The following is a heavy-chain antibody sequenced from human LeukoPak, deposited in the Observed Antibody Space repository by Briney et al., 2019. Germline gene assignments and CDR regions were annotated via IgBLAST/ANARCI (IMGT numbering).Heavy chain of an antibody. D-gene: IGHD2-8*01. J-gene: IGHJ6*02. Sequence: ASVKVSCKASGYTFTGYYMHWVRQAPGQGLEWMGRINPNSGGTNYAQKFQGRVTMTRDTCISTAYMELSRLRSDDTAVYYCARDQDIVLMVYAPGGGYYGMDVWGQGTTVTVSS. CDR3: ARDQDIVLMVYAPGGGYYGMDV. CDR1: GYTFTGYY. CDR2: INPNSGGT. V-gene: IGHV1-2*06.